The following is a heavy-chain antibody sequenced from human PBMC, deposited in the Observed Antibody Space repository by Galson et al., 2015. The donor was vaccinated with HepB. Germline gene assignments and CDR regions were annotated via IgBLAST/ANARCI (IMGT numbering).Heavy chain of an antibody. CDR3: ASDSSGYLSLLDAFDI. Sequence: SLRLSCAASGFTFSSYGMHWVRQAPGKGLEWVAVISYDGSNKYYADSVKGRFTISRDNSKNTLYLQMNSLRAEDTAVYYCASDSSGYLSLLDAFDIWGQGTRVTVSS. CDR2: ISYDGSNK. CDR1: GFTFSSYG. J-gene: IGHJ3*02. V-gene: IGHV3-30*03. D-gene: IGHD3-22*01.